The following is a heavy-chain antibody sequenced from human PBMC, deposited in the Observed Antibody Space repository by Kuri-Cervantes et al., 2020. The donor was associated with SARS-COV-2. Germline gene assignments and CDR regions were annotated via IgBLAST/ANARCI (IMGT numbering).Heavy chain of an antibody. CDR3: ARGHRIAVAGT. Sequence: ASVKVSCKASGGTFSSYAISWVRQAPGQGLEWMGWISAYNGNTNYAQKLQGRVTMTTDTSTSTAYMELRSLRSDDTAVYYCARGHRIAVAGTWGQGTLVTVSS. V-gene: IGHV1-18*01. CDR1: GGTFSSYA. D-gene: IGHD6-19*01. CDR2: ISAYNGNT. J-gene: IGHJ4*02.